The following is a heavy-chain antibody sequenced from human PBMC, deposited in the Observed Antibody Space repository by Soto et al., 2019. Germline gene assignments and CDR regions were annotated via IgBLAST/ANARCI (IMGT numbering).Heavy chain of an antibody. CDR2: IKQDGSER. Sequence: PGGSLRLSCAASGFTFSSFWMSWVRQAPGKGLEWVVNIKQDGSERYYMDSVRGRFTASRDNAKNSLYLQMNSLRAEDTAVYYCARDRNTATNGDWFDPWGQGTLVTVSS. CDR1: GFTFSSFW. D-gene: IGHD5-18*01. J-gene: IGHJ5*02. V-gene: IGHV3-7*01. CDR3: ARDRNTATNGDWFDP.